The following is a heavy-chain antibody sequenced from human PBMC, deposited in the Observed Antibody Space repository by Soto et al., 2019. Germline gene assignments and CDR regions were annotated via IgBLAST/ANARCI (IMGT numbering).Heavy chain of an antibody. CDR2: INHSGST. D-gene: IGHD2-2*02. V-gene: IGHV4-34*01. CDR1: GGSFSGYY. CDR3: ARGSTKPAAILGLYYYGMDV. Sequence: SETLSLTCAVYGGSFSGYYWSWIRQPPGKGLEWIGEINHSGSTNYNPSLKSRVTISADTSKNQFSLKLSSVTAADTAVYYCARGSTKPAAILGLYYYGMDVWGQGTTVTVSS. J-gene: IGHJ6*02.